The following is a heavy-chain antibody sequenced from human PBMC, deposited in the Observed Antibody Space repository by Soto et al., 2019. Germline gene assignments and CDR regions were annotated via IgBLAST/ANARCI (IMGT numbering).Heavy chain of an antibody. CDR1: SGSISSSNW. V-gene: IGHV4-4*02. Sequence: SETLSLTCAVSSGSISSSNWWSWVRQPPGKGLEWIGEIYHSGSTNYNPSLKSRVTISVDKSKNQFSLKLSSVTAADTAVYYCARTDPGGYCSGGSCQGWFDPWGQGTLVTVSS. D-gene: IGHD2-15*01. J-gene: IGHJ5*02. CDR2: IYHSGST. CDR3: ARTDPGGYCSGGSCQGWFDP.